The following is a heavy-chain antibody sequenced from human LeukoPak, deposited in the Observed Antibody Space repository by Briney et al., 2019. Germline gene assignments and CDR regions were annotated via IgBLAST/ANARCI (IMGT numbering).Heavy chain of an antibody. D-gene: IGHD3-10*01. CDR1: GYSIANGYY. CDR3: ARVGWRRTYYYDSGSHFLENHFDP. J-gene: IGHJ5*02. V-gene: IGHV4-38-2*02. CDR2: VYHSGST. Sequence: SETLSLTCSVSGYSIANGYYWGWIRQPPGKGLEWIGIVYHSGSTYYNPSLKSRLSISVDTSKNQISLKLRFVTATDTAVYYCARVGWRRTYYYDSGSHFLENHFDPWGQGTLITVSS.